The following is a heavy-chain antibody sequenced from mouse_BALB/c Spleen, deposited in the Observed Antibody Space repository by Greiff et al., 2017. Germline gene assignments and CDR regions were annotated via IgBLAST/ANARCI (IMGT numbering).Heavy chain of an antibody. Sequence: EVKLMESGGGLVQPGGSLKLSCAASGFTFSSYGMSWVRQTPDKRLELVATINSNGGSTYYPDSVKGRFTISRDNAKNTLYLQMSSLKSEDTAMYYCARDGYRFAYWGQGTLVTVSA. V-gene: IGHV5-6-3*01. CDR2: INSNGGST. D-gene: IGHD2-2*01. CDR3: ARDGYRFAY. J-gene: IGHJ3*01. CDR1: GFTFSSYG.